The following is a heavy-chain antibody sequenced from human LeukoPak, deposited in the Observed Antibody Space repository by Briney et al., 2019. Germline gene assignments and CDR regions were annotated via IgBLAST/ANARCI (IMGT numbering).Heavy chain of an antibody. CDR2: MFHSGDT. V-gene: IGHV4-38-2*01. D-gene: IGHD4-17*01. CDR3: AKAGAYGDYARHDY. Sequence: PSETLSLTCAVSGYSISSGSYWGWIRQPPGKGLEWIGNMFHSGDTYHNPSLKSRVTISADTSKNQFSLKLTSVTAADTAVYYCAKAGAYGDYARHDYWGQGTLVTVSS. J-gene: IGHJ4*02. CDR1: GYSISSGSY.